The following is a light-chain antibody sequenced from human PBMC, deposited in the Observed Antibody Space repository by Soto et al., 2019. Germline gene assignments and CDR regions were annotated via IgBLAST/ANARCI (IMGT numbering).Light chain of an antibody. CDR1: QSVSSH. Sequence: EIVMTQSPATLSVSAGERATLSCRASQSVSSHSAWYQQKPGQAPRLLISDASNRATGIPASFSGSGSGTDFTLTISSLEPEDFAVYYCHQRQYWPPITFGQGTRLEIK. V-gene: IGKV3-11*01. J-gene: IGKJ5*01. CDR2: DAS. CDR3: HQRQYWPPIT.